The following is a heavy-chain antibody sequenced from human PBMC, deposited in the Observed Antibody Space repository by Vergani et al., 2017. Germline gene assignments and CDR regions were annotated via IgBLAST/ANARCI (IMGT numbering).Heavy chain of an antibody. CDR3: ARERGVVVVAARRGWFDP. V-gene: IGHV4-34*01. D-gene: IGHD2-15*01. CDR1: SGSFSGYY. J-gene: IGHJ5*02. Sequence: QVQLQQWGAGLLKPSETLSLTCAVYSGSFSGYYWSWIRQPPGKGLEWIGEINHSGSTNYNPSLKSRVTISVDTSKNQFSLKLSSVTAADTAVYYCARERGVVVVAARRGWFDPWGQGTLVTVSS. CDR2: INHSGST.